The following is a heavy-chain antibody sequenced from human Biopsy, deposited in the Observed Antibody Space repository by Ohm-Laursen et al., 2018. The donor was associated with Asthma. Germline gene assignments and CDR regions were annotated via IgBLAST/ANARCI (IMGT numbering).Heavy chain of an antibody. Sequence: SVKVSCKASGYNFISFAIHWVRQAPGQRLEWMGWINAGNGNTKYSQKFQGRVTITRDTSATTAYMELSSLRSEDTAVYYCARVRKDYYDSSGLSGGWFDPWGQGTLVTVSS. D-gene: IGHD3-22*01. V-gene: IGHV1-3*01. CDR3: ARVRKDYYDSSGLSGGWFDP. CDR1: GYNFISFA. J-gene: IGHJ5*02. CDR2: INAGNGNT.